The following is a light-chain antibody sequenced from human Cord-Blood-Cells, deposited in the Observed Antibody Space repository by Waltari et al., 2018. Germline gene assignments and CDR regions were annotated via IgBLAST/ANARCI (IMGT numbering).Light chain of an antibody. CDR1: SSDVGGYNY. CDR3: SSYTSSSTLV. V-gene: IGLV2-14*01. CDR2: EVS. J-gene: IGLJ2*01. Sequence: QSALTQPASVSGSPGQSITISCTGTSSDVGGYNYVSWYQQHPGKAPKLMIYEVSNRPSGVSHRFSASKSCNTASLPISGLQAEDEADYYCSSYTSSSTLVFGGGTKLTVL.